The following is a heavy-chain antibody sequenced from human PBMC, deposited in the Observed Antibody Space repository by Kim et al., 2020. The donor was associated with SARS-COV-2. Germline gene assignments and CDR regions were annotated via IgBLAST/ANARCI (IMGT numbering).Heavy chain of an antibody. J-gene: IGHJ6*03. CDR2: INTNTGNP. CDR1: GYTFTSYA. CDR3: ARDRRDFWSGYYNYYYMDV. Sequence: ASVKVSCKASGYTFTSYAMNWVRQAPGQGLEWMGWINTNTGNPTYPQGFTGRFVFALDTSVNTAYLQISSLKAEDTAVYYCARDRRDFWSGYYNYYYMDVWGKGTTVTVSS. V-gene: IGHV7-4-1*02. D-gene: IGHD3-3*01.